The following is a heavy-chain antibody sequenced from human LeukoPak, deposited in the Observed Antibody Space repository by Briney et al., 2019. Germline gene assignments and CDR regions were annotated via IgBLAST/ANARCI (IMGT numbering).Heavy chain of an antibody. CDR2: ISSGGDTI. Sequence: GGSLRLSCAASGLTFSNYEINWVRQAPGKGLEWVSYISSGGDTIYYADSAKGRFTISRDNAKNSLYLQMNSLRAEDTAVYYCARGAYSNYYFDFWGQGTLVTVSS. J-gene: IGHJ4*02. CDR3: ARGAYSNYYFDF. D-gene: IGHD2-21*01. V-gene: IGHV3-48*03. CDR1: GLTFSNYE.